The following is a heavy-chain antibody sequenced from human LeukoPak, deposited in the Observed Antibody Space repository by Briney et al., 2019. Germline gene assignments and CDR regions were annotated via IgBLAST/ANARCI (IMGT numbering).Heavy chain of an antibody. CDR1: GYTFTSYG. Sequence: ASVKVSCKASGYTFTSYGISWVRQAPGQGLEWMGWISAYNGNTNYAQKLQGRVTMTTDTSTITAYMELRSLRSDDTAVYYCARVQGGTYYDILRVMKGNYYYYYMDVWGKGTTVTVSS. CDR2: ISAYNGNT. D-gene: IGHD3-9*01. J-gene: IGHJ6*03. V-gene: IGHV1-18*01. CDR3: ARVQGGTYYDILRVMKGNYYYYYMDV.